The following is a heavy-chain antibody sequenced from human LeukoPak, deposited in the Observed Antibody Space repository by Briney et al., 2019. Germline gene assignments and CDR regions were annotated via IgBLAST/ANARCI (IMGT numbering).Heavy chain of an antibody. D-gene: IGHD4-23*01. J-gene: IGHJ5*02. V-gene: IGHV1-46*01. CDR1: GYTFTSYY. CDR3: ARDRADYGGNSRDWLDP. CDR2: INPTGGST. Sequence: ASVEFSCKASGYTFTSYYMHWVRQAPGQGLEWMGIINPTGGSTSYAQKFQGRVTMTRDTSTSTVYMELSSLRSEDTAVYYCARDRADYGGNSRDWLDPWGQGTLVTVSS.